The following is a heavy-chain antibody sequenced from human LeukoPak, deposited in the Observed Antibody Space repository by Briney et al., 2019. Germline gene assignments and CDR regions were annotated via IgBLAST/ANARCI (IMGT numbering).Heavy chain of an antibody. CDR2: IYYSGST. V-gene: IGHV4-39*01. J-gene: IGHJ4*02. D-gene: IGHD6-13*01. Sequence: SETLSLTCTVSGGSISSSSYYWGWIRQPPGKGLECIGSIYYSGSTYYNPSLKSRVTISVDTSKNQFSLKLSSVTAADTAVYYCARLGQKLVPRGWFDYWGQGTLVTVSS. CDR3: ARLGQKLVPRGWFDY. CDR1: GGSISSSSYY.